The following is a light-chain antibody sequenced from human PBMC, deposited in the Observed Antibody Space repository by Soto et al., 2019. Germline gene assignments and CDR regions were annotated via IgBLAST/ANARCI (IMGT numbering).Light chain of an antibody. CDR2: EVS. CDR1: SSDVGGYNY. Sequence: QSALTQPPSASGSPGQSVTISCTGTSSDVGGYNYVSWYQQHPGKAPKLMIYEVSKRPSGVPDRFSGSKSGNTASLTVSGIQAEDEADYYCSSYAGSNNLYVFGTGTKVTVL. CDR3: SSYAGSNNLYV. V-gene: IGLV2-8*01. J-gene: IGLJ1*01.